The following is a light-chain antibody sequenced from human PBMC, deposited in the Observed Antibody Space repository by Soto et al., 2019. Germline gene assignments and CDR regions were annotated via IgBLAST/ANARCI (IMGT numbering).Light chain of an antibody. J-gene: IGKJ1*01. CDR2: MAS. V-gene: IGKV1-5*03. CDR1: PSISPY. CDR3: QQSNSYPWT. Sequence: DIQMTQSPSTLSASAGDRVTITCRASPSISPYLAWYQQKPGKAPKLLIYMASSLQSVIPSSLSVSGSGTEFTLTISSLQPDDLATYYCQQSNSYPWTFGQGTHVYIK.